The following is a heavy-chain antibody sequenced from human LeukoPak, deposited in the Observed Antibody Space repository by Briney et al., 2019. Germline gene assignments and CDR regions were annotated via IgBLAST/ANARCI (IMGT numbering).Heavy chain of an antibody. CDR3: ARELGILRGFDY. Sequence: PSETLSLTCTVSGGSISSYYWSWIRQPPGKGLEWIGYIYYSGSTNYNPSLKSRVTISVDTSKNQFSLKLSSVTAADTAVYYCARELGILRGFDYWGQGTLVTVSS. V-gene: IGHV4-59*12. D-gene: IGHD1-14*01. CDR1: GGSISSYY. J-gene: IGHJ4*02. CDR2: IYYSGST.